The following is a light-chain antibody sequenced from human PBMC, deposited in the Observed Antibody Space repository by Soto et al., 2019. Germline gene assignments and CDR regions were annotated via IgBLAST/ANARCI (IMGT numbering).Light chain of an antibody. J-gene: IGKJ1*01. CDR3: QQYNSSSPET. CDR2: KAS. Sequence: DSQMTQSPSTLSASVGDRVTITFRASQSISSWLAWYQQKPGKAPKLLIYKASSLESGVPSRFSGSGSGTEFTLTISSLQPDDFATYYCQQYNSSSPETFGQGTKVDI. V-gene: IGKV1-5*03. CDR1: QSISSW.